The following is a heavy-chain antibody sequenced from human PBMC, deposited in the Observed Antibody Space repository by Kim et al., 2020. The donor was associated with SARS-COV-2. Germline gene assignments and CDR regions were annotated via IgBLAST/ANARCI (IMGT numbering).Heavy chain of an antibody. CDR3: ARHFIHYDSSGLWYFDL. V-gene: IGHV4-39*01. D-gene: IGHD3-22*01. J-gene: IGHJ2*01. Sequence: LESRVAISVDTSKNQFSLKLSSVTAADTAVYYCARHFIHYDSSGLWYFDLWGRGTLVTVSS.